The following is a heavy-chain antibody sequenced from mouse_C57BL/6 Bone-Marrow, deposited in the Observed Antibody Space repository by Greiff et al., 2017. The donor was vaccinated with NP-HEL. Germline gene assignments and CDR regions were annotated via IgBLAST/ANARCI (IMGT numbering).Heavy chain of an antibody. CDR3: ARYYYGSSSFYAMDY. J-gene: IGHJ4*01. D-gene: IGHD1-1*01. V-gene: IGHV1-81*01. CDR1: GYTFTSYG. CDR2: IYPRSGNT. Sequence: VQLQQSGAELARPGASVKLSCKASGYTFTSYGISWVKQRTGQGLEWIGEIYPRSGNTYYNEKFKGKATLTADKSYSTAYMELRSLTSEDSAVYFCARYYYGSSSFYAMDYWGQGTSVTVSS.